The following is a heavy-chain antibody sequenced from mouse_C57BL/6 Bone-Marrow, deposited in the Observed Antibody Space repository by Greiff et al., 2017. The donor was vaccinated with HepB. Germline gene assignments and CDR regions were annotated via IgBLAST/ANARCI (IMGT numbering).Heavy chain of an antibody. CDR1: GYTFTDYY. D-gene: IGHD2-5*01. J-gene: IGHJ1*03. Sequence: VQLKQSGPELVKPGASVKISCKATGYTFTDYYMNWVKQSHGKSLEWIGDINPNNGGTSYNQKFKGKATLTVDKSSSTAYMELRSLTSEDSAVYYCARGGYSNWYFDVWGTGTTVTVSS. V-gene: IGHV1-26*01. CDR2: INPNNGGT. CDR3: ARGGYSNWYFDV.